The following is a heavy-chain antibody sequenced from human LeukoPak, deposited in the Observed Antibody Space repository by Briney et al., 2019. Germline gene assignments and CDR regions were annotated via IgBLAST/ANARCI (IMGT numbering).Heavy chain of an antibody. CDR3: AKDPGYYGSGSYLN. CDR1: GFTFSGYW. J-gene: IGHJ4*02. V-gene: IGHV3-7*01. CDR2: IKQDGSEK. D-gene: IGHD3-10*01. Sequence: GGSLRLSCVASGFTFSGYWMTWVRQAPGKGLEWVANIKQDGSEKYYVDSVKGRFTISRDNAKNSLHLQMNSLRAEDTAVYYCAKDPGYYGSGSYLNWGQGTLVTVSS.